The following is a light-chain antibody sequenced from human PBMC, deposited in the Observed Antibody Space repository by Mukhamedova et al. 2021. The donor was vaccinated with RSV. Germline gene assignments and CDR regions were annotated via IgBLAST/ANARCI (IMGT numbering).Light chain of an antibody. Sequence: WYQRRVHGKAPKLLIYGASNLESNVPSRFSASGSGTDFTFTISTLQPEDIATYYCQQYDYQPLTFGGGTNVDLK. CDR2: GAS. CDR3: QQYDYQPLT. V-gene: IGKV1-33*01. J-gene: IGKJ4*01.